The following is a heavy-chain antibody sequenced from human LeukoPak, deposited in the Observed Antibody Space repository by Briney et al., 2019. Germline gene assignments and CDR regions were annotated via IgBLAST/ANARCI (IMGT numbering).Heavy chain of an antibody. D-gene: IGHD2-15*01. CDR1: GGTFSSYA. Sequence: GSSVKVSCKASGGTFSSYAISWVRQAPGQGLEWMGRIIPILGIANYAQKFQGRVTITADKSTSTAYMELSSLRSEDTAVYYCARDRAPGYCNPWGQGTLVTVSS. CDR2: IIPILGIA. J-gene: IGHJ5*02. V-gene: IGHV1-69*04. CDR3: ARDRAPGYCNP.